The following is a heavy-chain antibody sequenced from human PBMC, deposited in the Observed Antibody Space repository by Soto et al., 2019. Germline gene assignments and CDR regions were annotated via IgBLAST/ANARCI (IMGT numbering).Heavy chain of an antibody. V-gene: IGHV1-3*01. CDR1: GYTFSNYL. Sequence: QVQLVQSGAEVKKPGASVKVSCKASGYTFSNYLLHWVRQAPGQRLEWMGWINAGNGNTKYSQRFQGRVTLTRDASASTAYMELSSLRSEDTAVYYCASLSYGSGNFFWGQGTLVTVSS. CDR3: ASLSYGSGNFF. CDR2: INAGNGNT. J-gene: IGHJ4*02. D-gene: IGHD3-10*01.